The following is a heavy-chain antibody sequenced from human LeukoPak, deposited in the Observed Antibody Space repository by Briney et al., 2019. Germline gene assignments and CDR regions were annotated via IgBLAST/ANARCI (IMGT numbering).Heavy chain of an antibody. CDR1: GFIFSNHS. D-gene: IGHD4-17*01. J-gene: IGHJ4*02. Sequence: GGSLRLSCVVSGFIFSNHSMNWVRQAPGRGLEWVSSISSRGSYRFYADSVKGRFTISRDNASKSLSLQMTSLRGEDTAVYYCARWENGDYGGFDYWGQGTLVTVSS. CDR3: ARWENGDYGGFDY. CDR2: ISSRGSYR. V-gene: IGHV3-21*01.